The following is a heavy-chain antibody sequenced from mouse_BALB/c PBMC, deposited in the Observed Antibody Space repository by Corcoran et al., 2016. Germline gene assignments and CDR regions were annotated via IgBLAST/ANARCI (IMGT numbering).Heavy chain of an antibody. D-gene: IGHD4-1*02. V-gene: IGHV14-3*02. Sequence: EVQLQQSGAELVKPGAAVKLSCSAAGLNIKDTYMHWVKQMPEQGLEWIGRIDPANGNTKYDPKYQGKATITADTSSNTAYLQLSRLTSEDTAVYYCARSQLGTWGQGTLVTVSA. CDR2: IDPANGNT. CDR1: GLNIKDTY. CDR3: ARSQLGT. J-gene: IGHJ3*01.